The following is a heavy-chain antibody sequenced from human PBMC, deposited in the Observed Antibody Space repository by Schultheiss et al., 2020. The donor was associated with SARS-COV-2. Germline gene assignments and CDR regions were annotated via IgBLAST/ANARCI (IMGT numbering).Heavy chain of an antibody. CDR1: GFTVSSNY. CDR2: IYYSGST. Sequence: GSLRLSCAASGFTVSSNYMSWIRQPPGKGLEWIGYIYYSGSTNYNPSLKSRVTISVDTSKNQFSLRLTSVTAADTAVYYCARAAQDSSSSVDCWGQGTLVTVSS. CDR3: ARAAQDSSSSVDC. D-gene: IGHD2-15*01. J-gene: IGHJ4*02. V-gene: IGHV4-59*02.